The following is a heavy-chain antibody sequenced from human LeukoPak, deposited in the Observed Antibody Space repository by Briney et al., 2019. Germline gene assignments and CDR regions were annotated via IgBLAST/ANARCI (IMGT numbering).Heavy chain of an antibody. CDR3: ARACSSTTCYGAFDM. V-gene: IGHV4-30-4*08. Sequence: SSQTLSLTCTVSGGSISSADYNWSWIRQPPGKGLEWIGCIYYSGSTYYNPSLKSRVTISVDTSKNQFSLKLSSVTAADTAVYYCARACSSTTCYGAFDMWGQGTMVTVSS. CDR2: IYYSGST. CDR1: GGSISSADYN. D-gene: IGHD2-2*01. J-gene: IGHJ3*02.